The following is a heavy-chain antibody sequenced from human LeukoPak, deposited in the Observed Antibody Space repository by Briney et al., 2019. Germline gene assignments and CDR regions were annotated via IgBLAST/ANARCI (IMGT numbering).Heavy chain of an antibody. CDR2: ISGSGGST. CDR1: GFIFKNYA. D-gene: IGHD5-24*01. V-gene: IGHV3-23*01. Sequence: PGGSLRLSCAASGFIFKNYAMAWVRQPPGKGLEWVSAISGSGGSTYYADSVKGRFTISRDNSKNTLYLQMNSLRAEDTAVYYCAKAHAQRWLQVPYYYYYMDVWGKGTTVTISS. CDR3: AKAHAQRWLQVPYYYYYMDV. J-gene: IGHJ6*03.